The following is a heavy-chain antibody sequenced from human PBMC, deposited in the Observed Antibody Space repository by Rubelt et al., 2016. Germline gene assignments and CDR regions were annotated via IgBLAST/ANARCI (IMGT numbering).Heavy chain of an antibody. D-gene: IGHD5/OR15-5a*01. Sequence: EVQLVESGGDLVHPGGSLRLSCAASGFNFGASWMHWVRQPPGKGLEWVANINPEGREKRYVDSVKGRFTGSRDNAKNSLILQMSSLRAEDTAVYYCAAWVSTSNYWGQGALVIVS. CDR3: AAWVSTSNY. CDR2: INPEGREK. CDR1: GFNFGASW. J-gene: IGHJ4*02. V-gene: IGHV3-7*01.